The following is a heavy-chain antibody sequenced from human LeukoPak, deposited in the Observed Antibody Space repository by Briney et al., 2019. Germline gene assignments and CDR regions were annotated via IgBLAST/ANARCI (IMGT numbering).Heavy chain of an antibody. Sequence: PGGPLRLSCAASGFTFSSYAMTWVRQAPGKGLEWVSTINTSGGDKYHADSVKGRFTISRDNSKNTLYLQMNSLRAEDTAVYYCAKKGGGYSSSWYASVDYWGQGTLVTVSS. CDR1: GFTFSSYA. V-gene: IGHV3-23*01. D-gene: IGHD6-13*01. CDR3: AKKGGGYSSSWYASVDY. CDR2: INTSGGDK. J-gene: IGHJ4*02.